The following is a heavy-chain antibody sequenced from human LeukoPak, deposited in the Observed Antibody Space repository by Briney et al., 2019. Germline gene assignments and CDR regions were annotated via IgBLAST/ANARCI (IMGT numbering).Heavy chain of an antibody. D-gene: IGHD3-10*02. CDR2: ISGSGGST. CDR3: ANCSGSYYLVY. CDR1: GFTFSSYA. J-gene: IGHJ4*02. V-gene: IGHV3-23*01. Sequence: GGSLRLSCAASGFTFSSYAMSWVRQAPGKGLEWVSAISGSGGSTYYADSVKGRFTISRDNSKNTLYLQMNSLRAEDTAVYYCANCSGSYYLVYWGQGTLVTVSS.